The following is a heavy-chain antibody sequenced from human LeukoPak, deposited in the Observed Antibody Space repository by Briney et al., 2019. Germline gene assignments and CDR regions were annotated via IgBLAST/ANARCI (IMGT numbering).Heavy chain of an antibody. J-gene: IGHJ4*02. CDR3: ARDYYGSGSYPNSADY. D-gene: IGHD3-10*01. Sequence: ASVKVSCKASGYTFTSYYMHWVRQAPGQGLEWMGIINPSGGSTSYAQKFQGRVTMTRDTSTSTVYMELSSLRSEDTAVYYCARDYYGSGSYPNSADYWGQGTLVTVSS. CDR1: GYTFTSYY. CDR2: INPSGGST. V-gene: IGHV1-46*01.